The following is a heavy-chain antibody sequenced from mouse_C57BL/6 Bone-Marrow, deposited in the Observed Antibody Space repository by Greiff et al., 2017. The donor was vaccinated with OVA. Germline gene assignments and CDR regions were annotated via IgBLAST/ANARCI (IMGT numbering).Heavy chain of an antibody. J-gene: IGHJ1*03. V-gene: IGHV5-12*01. CDR2: ISNGGGST. CDR3: ASIYYYGSWYFDV. Sequence: EVNLVESGGGLVQPGGSLKLSCAASGFTFSDYYMYWVRQTPEKRLEWVAYISNGGGSTYYPDTVKGRFTISRDNAKNTLYLQMSRLKSEDTAMYYGASIYYYGSWYFDVWGTGTTVTVSS. D-gene: IGHD1-1*01. CDR1: GFTFSDYY.